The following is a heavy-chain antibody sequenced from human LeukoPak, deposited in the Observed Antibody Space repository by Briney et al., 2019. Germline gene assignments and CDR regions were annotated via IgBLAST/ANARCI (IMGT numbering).Heavy chain of an antibody. V-gene: IGHV4-34*01. J-gene: IGHJ3*02. CDR2: INHSGST. D-gene: IGHD3-22*01. Sequence: PSETLSLTCAVYGGSFSGYYWSWIRQPPGKGLEWIGEINHSGSTNYNPSLKSRVTISVDTSKNQFSLKLSSVTAADTAVYYCARTFYYDSSGYYFSDAFDIWGQGTMVTVSS. CDR1: GGSFSGYY. CDR3: ARTFYYDSSGYYFSDAFDI.